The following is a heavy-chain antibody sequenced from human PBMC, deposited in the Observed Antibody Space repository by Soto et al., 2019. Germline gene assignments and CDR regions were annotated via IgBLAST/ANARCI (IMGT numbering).Heavy chain of an antibody. CDR1: AFTFRNYW. CDR2: IKEDGSEK. Sequence: EVQLVESGGGLVQPGGSLRLSCAASAFTFRNYWMSWVRQAPGKGLECVAKIKEDGSEKYYVDSVKGRFTISRDNAKNSAYLQMNSLTAEDTAVYYCARASSSTSGAIDYWGQGTLVTVSS. D-gene: IGHD2-2*01. V-gene: IGHV3-7*04. CDR3: ARASSSTSGAIDY. J-gene: IGHJ4*02.